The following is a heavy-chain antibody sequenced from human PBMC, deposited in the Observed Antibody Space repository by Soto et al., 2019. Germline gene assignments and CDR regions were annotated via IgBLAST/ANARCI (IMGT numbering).Heavy chain of an antibody. CDR3: ARTEGTYYYDSSGYYPFDY. J-gene: IGHJ4*02. CDR1: GYTFTSYD. D-gene: IGHD3-22*01. Sequence: QVQLVRSGAEVKKPGASVKVSCKASGYTFTSYDINWVRQATGQGLEWMGWMNPNSGNTGYAQKFQGRVTMTRNTSISTAYMELSSLRSEDTAVYYCARTEGTYYYDSSGYYPFDYWGQGTLVTVSS. V-gene: IGHV1-8*01. CDR2: MNPNSGNT.